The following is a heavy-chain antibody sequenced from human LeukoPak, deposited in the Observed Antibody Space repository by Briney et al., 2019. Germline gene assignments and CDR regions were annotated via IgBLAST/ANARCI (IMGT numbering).Heavy chain of an antibody. CDR1: GYTFTSYY. CDR3: ARGYSRIRPGGFWSGYYTPMDI. D-gene: IGHD3-3*01. V-gene: IGHV1-46*01. CDR2: INPSGGST. Sequence: ASVKVSCKASGYTFTSYYMHWVRQAPGQGLEWVGIINPSGGSTSYAQKFQGRVTMTRDTSTSTAYMELSSLRSEDTAVYYCARGYSRIRPGGFWSGYYTPMDIWGKGTTVTVSS. J-gene: IGHJ6*03.